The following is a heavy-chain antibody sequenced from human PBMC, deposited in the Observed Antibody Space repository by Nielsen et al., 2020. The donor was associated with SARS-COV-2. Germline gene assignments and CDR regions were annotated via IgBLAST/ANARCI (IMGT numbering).Heavy chain of an antibody. CDR2: IYPGDSDI. CDR1: GYSFTSYW. Sequence: GESLKISCKGSGYSFTSYWIGWVRQMPGKGLEWMGIIYPGDSDIRYSPSFQGQVTISADASISIAYLQWSSLKASDTAIYYCARFAYSSGWYSSPGREYYLDYWGQGTLVTVSS. V-gene: IGHV5-51*01. CDR3: ARFAYSSGWYSSPGREYYLDY. D-gene: IGHD6-19*01. J-gene: IGHJ4*02.